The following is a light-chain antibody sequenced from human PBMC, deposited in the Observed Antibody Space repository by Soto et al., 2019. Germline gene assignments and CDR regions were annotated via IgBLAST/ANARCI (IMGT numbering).Light chain of an antibody. CDR1: SSDVGDHNY. V-gene: IGLV2-14*03. CDR2: AVS. J-gene: IGLJ2*01. CDR3: SSYTTSSTVI. Sequence: ALTQPASVSGSPGQSITISCTGTSSDVGDHNYVSWYQQQPGKAPKLMIYAVSNRPSGVSNRFSGSKSGNTASLTISGLQAEDEADYYCSSYTTSSTVIFGGGTKLTVL.